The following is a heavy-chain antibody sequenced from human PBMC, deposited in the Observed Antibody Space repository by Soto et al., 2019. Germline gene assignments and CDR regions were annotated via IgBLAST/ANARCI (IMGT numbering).Heavy chain of an antibody. CDR2: IIPMFGTS. Sequence: GASVNVSCEAPAGTFSSYRFNWVRQAPGQGLEWVGGIIPMFGTSNYAQKFQGRVTITADGSTTTAYMELRSLRSEDTAVYYCARDTGVTPRKNYFDYWGQGTLVTVSS. D-gene: IGHD3-3*01. CDR1: AGTFSSYR. J-gene: IGHJ4*02. V-gene: IGHV1-69*13. CDR3: ARDTGVTPRKNYFDY.